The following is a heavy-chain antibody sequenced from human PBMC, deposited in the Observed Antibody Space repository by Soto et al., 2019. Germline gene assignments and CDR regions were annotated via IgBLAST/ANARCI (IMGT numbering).Heavy chain of an antibody. CDR3: ARGPSFIAAAGRGGNPHDY. CDR2: INHSGST. V-gene: IGHV4-34*01. D-gene: IGHD6-13*01. J-gene: IGHJ4*02. CDR1: GGSFSGYY. Sequence: QVQLQQWGAGLLKPSETLSLTCAVYGGSFSGYYWSWIRQPPGKGLEWIGEINHSGSTNYNPSLKSRVTISVDTSKNQFSLKLSSVTAADTAVYYCARGPSFIAAAGRGGNPHDYWGQGTLVTVSS.